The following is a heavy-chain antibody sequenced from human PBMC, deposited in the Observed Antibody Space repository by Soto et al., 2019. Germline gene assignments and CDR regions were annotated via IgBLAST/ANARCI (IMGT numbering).Heavy chain of an antibody. Sequence: QVQLVQSGAEVKKPGSSVKVSCKASGGTLSRYAINWVRQAPGQGLEWMGGIVPIFGTAHYAQKFQGRVTISADESTSAAYMQLSSLRSEDTAVYYCARAYAEYSSSSDTLRYWGQGTLVTVSS. CDR2: IVPIFGTA. J-gene: IGHJ4*02. D-gene: IGHD6-6*01. CDR1: GGTLSRYA. CDR3: ARAYAEYSSSSDTLRY. V-gene: IGHV1-69*01.